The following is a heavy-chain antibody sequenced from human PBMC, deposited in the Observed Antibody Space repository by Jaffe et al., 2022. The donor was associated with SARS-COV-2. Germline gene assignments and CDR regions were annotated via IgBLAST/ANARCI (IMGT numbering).Heavy chain of an antibody. CDR1: GFSLRTTGVS. Sequence: QITLKESGPTLVKPTQTLTLTCTFSGFSLRTTGVSVGWVRQPPGKALEWLALIYWDDDKRYRPSLETRLTVTKDTSKNQVVLTMTNINPADTGTYYCLYRGEDIRSGSYYSDYWGQGILVTVSS. J-gene: IGHJ4*02. D-gene: IGHD3-3*01. CDR2: IYWDDDK. V-gene: IGHV2-5*02. CDR3: LYRGEDIRSGSYYSDY.